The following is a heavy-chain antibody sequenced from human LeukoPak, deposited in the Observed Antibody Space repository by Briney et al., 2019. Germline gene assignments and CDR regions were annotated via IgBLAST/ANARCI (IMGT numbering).Heavy chain of an antibody. CDR2: IPSTSSYT. J-gene: IGHJ3*02. Sequence: GGSLRLSCVASGFTFSDYYMSWIRQAPGKGLEGVSYIPSTSSYTSYADSVKGRFTISRDNAKNSLYLQMNSLRAEDTAVYYCARDWTYYYDSSGYYRAFDIWGQGTMVTVSS. V-gene: IGHV3-11*06. D-gene: IGHD3-22*01. CDR1: GFTFSDYY. CDR3: ARDWTYYYDSSGYYRAFDI.